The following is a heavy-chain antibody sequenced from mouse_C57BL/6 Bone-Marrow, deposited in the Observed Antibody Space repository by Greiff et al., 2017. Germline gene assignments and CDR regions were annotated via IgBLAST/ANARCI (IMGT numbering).Heavy chain of an antibody. CDR1: GYTFTSYW. CDR2: IHPNSGST. Sequence: QVQLQQSGAELVKPGASVKLSCKASGYTFTSYWMHWVKQRPGQGLEWIGMIHPNSGSTNYNEKFKSKATLTVDKSSSTAYMQLSSLTSEDSAVYYCARCLYRRFAYWGQGTLVTVSA. J-gene: IGHJ3*01. D-gene: IGHD2-14*01. CDR3: ARCLYRRFAY. V-gene: IGHV1-64*01.